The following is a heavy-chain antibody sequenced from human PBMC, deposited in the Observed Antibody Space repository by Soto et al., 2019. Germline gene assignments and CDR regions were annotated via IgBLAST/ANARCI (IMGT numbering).Heavy chain of an antibody. CDR3: ARIASAGRGWDV. D-gene: IGHD6-13*01. Sequence: EVQLVESGGGLVQPGGSLRLSCAASGFTFSSYWMSWVRQAPVKGLEWVGNIKQDGSGKNYLDFMEGRFTISRDNAENSLYLKMNSRRAEDTAVYYWARIASAGRGWDVWGQGTTVVVSS. V-gene: IGHV3-7*01. J-gene: IGHJ6*02. CDR1: GFTFSSYW. CDR2: IKQDGSGK.